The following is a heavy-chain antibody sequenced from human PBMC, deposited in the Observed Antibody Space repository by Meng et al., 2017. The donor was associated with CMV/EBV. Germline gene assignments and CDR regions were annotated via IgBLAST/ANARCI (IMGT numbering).Heavy chain of an antibody. D-gene: IGHD2-2*01. J-gene: IGHJ6*02. V-gene: IGHV3-30-3*01. CDR1: GFTFSSYA. CDR3: ARDDCSSTSCYYYYYGMDV. Sequence: GSLRPSCSASGFTFSSYAMHWVRQAPGKGLEWVAVISYDGSNKYYADSVKGRFTISRDNSKNTLYLQMNSLRAEDTAVYYCARDDCSSTSCYYYYYGMDVWGQGTTVTVSS. CDR2: ISYDGSNK.